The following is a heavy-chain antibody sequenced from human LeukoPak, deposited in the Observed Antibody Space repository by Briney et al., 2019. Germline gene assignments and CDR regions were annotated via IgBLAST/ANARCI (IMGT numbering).Heavy chain of an antibody. V-gene: IGHV1-8*03. CDR3: ARTTSLTASGYDY. CDR1: GYTFTSYH. J-gene: IGHJ4*02. D-gene: IGHD4-17*01. Sequence: AASVKVSCKTSGYTFTSYHINWERQATGQGLEWMGWMNPYSGDRGYAQKFQGRVSITSDTSISTAYLELSSLRSDDTAVYFCARTTSLTASGYDYWGQGTLVTVSS. CDR2: MNPYSGDR.